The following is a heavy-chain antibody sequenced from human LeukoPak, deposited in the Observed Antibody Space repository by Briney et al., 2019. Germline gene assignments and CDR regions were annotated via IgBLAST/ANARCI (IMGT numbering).Heavy chain of an antibody. CDR1: GGSISSYY. Sequence: SETLSLTCTVSGGSISSYYCSWIRQPAGKGQEWIGRIYTSGSTNYNPSLKSRVTMSVDTSKNQFSLKLSSVTAADTAVYYCARDGLLTGYDYWGQGTLVTVSS. J-gene: IGHJ4*02. CDR2: IYTSGST. V-gene: IGHV4-4*07. CDR3: ARDGLLTGYDY. D-gene: IGHD3-9*01.